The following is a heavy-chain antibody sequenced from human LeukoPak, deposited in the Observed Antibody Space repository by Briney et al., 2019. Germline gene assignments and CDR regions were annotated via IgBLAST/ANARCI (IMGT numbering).Heavy chain of an antibody. Sequence: SETLSLTCTVSGGSISSYYWSWIRQPPGKGLEWIGYIYYGGSTNYNPSLKSRVTISVDTSKNQFSLKLSSVTAADTAVYYCATYPSRYTKEAYYFDYWGQGTLVPVSS. J-gene: IGHJ4*02. CDR1: GGSISSYY. D-gene: IGHD5-12*01. CDR3: ATYPSRYTKEAYYFDY. V-gene: IGHV4-59*08. CDR2: IYYGGST.